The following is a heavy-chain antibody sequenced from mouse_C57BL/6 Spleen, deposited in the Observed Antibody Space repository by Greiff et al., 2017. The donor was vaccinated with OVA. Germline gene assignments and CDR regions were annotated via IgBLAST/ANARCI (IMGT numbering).Heavy chain of an antibody. J-gene: IGHJ3*01. D-gene: IGHD2-4*01. CDR1: GYTFTSYW. Sequence: QVQLQQPGAELVRPGSSVKLSCKASGYTFTSYWMHWVKQRPIQGLEWIGNIDPSDSETHYNQKFKDKATLTVDKSSSTAYMQLSSLTSEDSAVYYCAREHYDYPWFAYGGQGTLVTVSA. CDR3: AREHYDYPWFAY. V-gene: IGHV1-52*01. CDR2: IDPSDSET.